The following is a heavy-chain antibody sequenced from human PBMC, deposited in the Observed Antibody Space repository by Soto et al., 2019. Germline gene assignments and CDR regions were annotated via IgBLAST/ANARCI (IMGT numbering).Heavy chain of an antibody. CDR3: VRGPSRGSSLFGTLDY. V-gene: IGHV3-64D*06. CDR1: GFIFSTFG. Sequence: GGSLRLSCSASGFIFSTFGMFWVRQAPGQGLEYVSAIFYSGSGSYYADPVRGRFTVSRDNSKNMFYLQMSSLRVEDTALHFCVRGPSRGSSLFGTLDYWGQGTQVTVSS. D-gene: IGHD3-3*01. J-gene: IGHJ4*02. CDR2: IFYSGSGS.